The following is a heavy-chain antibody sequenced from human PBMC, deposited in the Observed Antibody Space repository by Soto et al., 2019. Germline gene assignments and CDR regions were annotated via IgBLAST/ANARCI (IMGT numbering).Heavy chain of an antibody. CDR2: VSTHDDET. D-gene: IGHD6-19*01. CDR1: GYTFNMYG. CDR3: ARGSSGWYSPRFDY. V-gene: IGHV1-18*01. J-gene: IGHJ4*02. Sequence: ASVKVSCKTSGYTFNMYGISWARQAPGQGLEWMGYVSTHDDETIYAQKFQGRITMTRDKSTSTAYMELSSLRSEDTAVYYRARGSSGWYSPRFDYWGQGTLVTVSS.